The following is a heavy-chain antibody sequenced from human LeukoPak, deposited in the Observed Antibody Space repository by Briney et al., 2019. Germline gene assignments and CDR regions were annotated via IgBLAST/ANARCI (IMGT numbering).Heavy chain of an antibody. D-gene: IGHD6-13*01. CDR3: AKDPWSSSWYYFDY. Sequence: GGSLRLSCAASGFTFNIYAMHWLRHAPGKGLEWVALLAYDGTNQYYADSVKGRFTISRDNSKNTLYLQMNSLRAEDTAVYYCAKDPWSSSWYYFDYWGQGTPVTVSS. CDR1: GFTFNIYA. V-gene: IGHV3-30*04. J-gene: IGHJ4*02. CDR2: LAYDGTNQ.